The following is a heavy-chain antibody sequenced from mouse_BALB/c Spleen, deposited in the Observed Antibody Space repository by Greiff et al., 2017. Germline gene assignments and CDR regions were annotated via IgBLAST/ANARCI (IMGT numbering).Heavy chain of an antibody. CDR3: ARDGGSSLDY. CDR1: GFTFTDYY. V-gene: IGHV7-3*02. J-gene: IGHJ2*01. D-gene: IGHD1-1*01. CDR2: IRNKANGYTT. Sequence: DVKLVESGGGLVQPGGSLRLSCATSGFTFTDYYMSWVRQPPGKALEWLGFIRNKANGYTTEYSASVKGRFTISRDNSQSILYLQMNTLRAEDSATYYCARDGGSSLDYWGQGTTLTVSS.